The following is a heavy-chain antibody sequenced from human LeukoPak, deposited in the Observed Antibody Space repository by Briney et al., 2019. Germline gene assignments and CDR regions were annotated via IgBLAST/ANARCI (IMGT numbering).Heavy chain of an antibody. J-gene: IGHJ4*02. CDR2: ISSSGSTI. D-gene: IGHD6-13*01. Sequence: PGGSLRLSCAASGFTFSSYEMNWVRQAPGKGLEWVSYISSSGSTIYYADSVKGRFTISRDNAKNSLYLQMNSLRAEDTALYYCVKDISSEGQLDGAFDYWGQGTLVTVSS. CDR3: VKDISSEGQLDGAFDY. CDR1: GFTFSSYE. V-gene: IGHV3-48*03.